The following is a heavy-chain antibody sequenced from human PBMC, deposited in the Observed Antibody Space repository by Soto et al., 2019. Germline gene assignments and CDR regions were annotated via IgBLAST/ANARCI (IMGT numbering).Heavy chain of an antibody. CDR1: GFTFSSYS. CDR3: ARYADYEDYSMDY. CDR2: ISSSSSYI. Sequence: GGSLRLSCAASGFTFSSYSMNWVRQAPGKGLEWVSSISSSSSYIYYADSVKGRFTISRDNAKNSLYLQMNSLRAEDTAVYYCARYADYEDYSMDYWGQGTLVTVSS. D-gene: IGHD4-17*01. V-gene: IGHV3-21*01. J-gene: IGHJ4*02.